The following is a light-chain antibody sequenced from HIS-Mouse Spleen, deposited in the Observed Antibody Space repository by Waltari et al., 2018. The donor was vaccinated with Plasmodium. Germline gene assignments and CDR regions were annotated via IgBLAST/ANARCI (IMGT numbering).Light chain of an antibody. CDR3: QAWDSSTDYV. V-gene: IGLV3-1*01. CDR1: KLGDKY. CDR2: QDS. J-gene: IGLJ1*01. Sequence: SYELTQPSVSVSPGQTASITCSGDKLGDKYACWYQQKPGQSPVLVIYQDSKRPSGIPERFSGSNSGNTAALTISGTQAMDEADYYCQAWDSSTDYVFGTGTKVTVL.